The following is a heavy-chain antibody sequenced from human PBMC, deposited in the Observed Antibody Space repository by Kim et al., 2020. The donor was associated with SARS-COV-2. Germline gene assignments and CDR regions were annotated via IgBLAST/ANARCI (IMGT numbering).Heavy chain of an antibody. J-gene: IGHJ4*02. CDR2: IYYSGST. CDR3: ARHGPDSSGSSFQY. D-gene: IGHD6-19*01. V-gene: IGHV4-59*08. CDR1: GGSISSYY. Sequence: SETLSLTCTVSGGSISSYYWSWIRQPPGKGLEWIGYIYYSGSTNHNPSLTSRVTLSVDTSKNQFSLKLSSATAADTAVYYCARHGPDSSGSSFQYWGQGT.